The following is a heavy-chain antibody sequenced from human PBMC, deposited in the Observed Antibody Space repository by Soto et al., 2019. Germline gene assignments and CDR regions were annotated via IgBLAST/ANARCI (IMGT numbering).Heavy chain of an antibody. Sequence: ASVKVSCKASGGTFSSYAISWVRQAPGQGLEWMGGIIPIFGTANYAQKFQGRVTITADESTSTAYMELSSLRSEDTAVYYCARGVRYNWNYEDYYYYGMDVWGQGTTVTVSS. CDR2: IIPIFGTA. J-gene: IGHJ6*02. V-gene: IGHV1-69*13. CDR3: ARGVRYNWNYEDYYYYGMDV. CDR1: GGTFSSYA. D-gene: IGHD1-7*01.